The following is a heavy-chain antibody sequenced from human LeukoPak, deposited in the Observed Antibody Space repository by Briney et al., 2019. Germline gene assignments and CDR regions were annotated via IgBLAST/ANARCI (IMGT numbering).Heavy chain of an antibody. CDR3: ARGTAAGTEFDY. J-gene: IGHJ4*02. CDR1: GGSISSSSYY. Sequence: ASETLSLTCTVSGGSISSSSYYWGWIRQPPGKGLEWIGSIYYSGSTYYNPSLESRVTISVDTSKNQFSLKLSSVTAADTAVYYCARGTAAGTEFDYWGQGTLVTVSS. V-gene: IGHV4-39*07. D-gene: IGHD6-13*01. CDR2: IYYSGST.